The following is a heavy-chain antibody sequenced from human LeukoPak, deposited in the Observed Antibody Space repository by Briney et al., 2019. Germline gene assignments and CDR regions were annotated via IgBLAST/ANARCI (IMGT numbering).Heavy chain of an antibody. CDR3: LRGTGY. CDR1: GFTFSTDV. J-gene: IGHJ4*02. Sequence: PGGSLRLSCSVSGFTFSTDVMHWVRQAPGKGLEYVSAISSNGDNTYYADSVKGRFTISRDNSKNTLYLQMSSLRADDTAVYYCLRGTGYWGQGTLVTVSS. V-gene: IGHV3-64D*06. CDR2: ISSNGDNT.